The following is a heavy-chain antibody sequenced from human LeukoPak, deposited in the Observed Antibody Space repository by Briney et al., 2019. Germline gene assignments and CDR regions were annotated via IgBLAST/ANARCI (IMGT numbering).Heavy chain of an antibody. CDR2: ISAYNGNT. V-gene: IGHV1-18*01. Sequence: ASVKVSCKASGYTFTSYGISWVRQAPGQGLEWMGWISAYNGNTNYAQKLQGIVTMTTDTSTSTAYMELRSLRSDDTAVYYCARDSMRGWYKEVGYYYYYGMDVWGQGTTVTVSS. CDR3: ARDSMRGWYKEVGYYYYYGMDV. CDR1: GYTFTSYG. D-gene: IGHD6-19*01. J-gene: IGHJ6*02.